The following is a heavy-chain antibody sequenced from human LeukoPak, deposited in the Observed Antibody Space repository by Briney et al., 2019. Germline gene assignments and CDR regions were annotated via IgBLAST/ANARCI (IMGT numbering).Heavy chain of an antibody. V-gene: IGHV1-8*03. CDR2: MNPNSGNT. D-gene: IGHD1-26*01. Sequence: AASVKVSCKASGYTFTSYDINWVRQATGQGLEWMGWMNPNSGNTGYAQKFQGRVTITRNTSISTAYMELSSLRSEDTAVYYCASLEGVGPNAHFDYWGQGTLVTVSS. CDR3: ASLEGVGPNAHFDY. CDR1: GYTFTSYD. J-gene: IGHJ4*02.